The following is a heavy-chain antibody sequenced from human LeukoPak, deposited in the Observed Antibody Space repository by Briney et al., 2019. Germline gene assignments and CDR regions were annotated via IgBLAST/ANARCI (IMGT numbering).Heavy chain of an antibody. CDR3: ARSNSNYLGYCSSTSCYESYYYYGMDV. Sequence: ASVKVSCKASGYTFTSYGISCVRQAPGQGLERMGWISAYNGNTNYAQKLQGRVTMTTDTSTSTAYMELRSLRSDDTAVYYCARSNSNYLGYCSSTSCYESYYYYGMDVWGQGTTVTVSS. J-gene: IGHJ6*02. CDR1: GYTFTSYG. D-gene: IGHD2-2*01. V-gene: IGHV1-18*01. CDR2: ISAYNGNT.